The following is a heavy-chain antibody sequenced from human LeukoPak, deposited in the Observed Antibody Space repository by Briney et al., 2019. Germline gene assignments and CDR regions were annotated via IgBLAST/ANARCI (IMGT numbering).Heavy chain of an antibody. CDR1: GYSISSDHF. D-gene: IGHD6-13*01. V-gene: IGHV4-38-2*02. J-gene: IGHJ5*02. CDR3: ARDPQYSSSWYTRVNWFDP. CDR2: VYRSEST. Sequence: PSETLSLTCTVSGYSISSDHFWGWIRQPPGKGLEWIGNVYRSESTSYNPSLKSRATISLDTSKNQFSLKLSSVTAADTAVYYCARDPQYSSSWYTRVNWFDPWGQGTLVTVSS.